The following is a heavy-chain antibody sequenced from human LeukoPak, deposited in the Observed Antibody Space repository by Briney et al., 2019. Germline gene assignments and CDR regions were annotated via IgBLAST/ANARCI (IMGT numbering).Heavy chain of an antibody. J-gene: IGHJ4*02. CDR3: STVGTTSPGAEEYFGY. Sequence: GGSLRLSCAASGFTFDNAWMNWVRQAPGKGLEWVGRVKSKTDGGTTDYSAPVKGRCTISRDDSENTLFLQLNSLKTEDTALYYCSTVGTTSPGAEEYFGYWGQGTLVTVSS. D-gene: IGHD1-26*01. CDR2: VKSKTDGGTT. CDR1: GFTFDNAW. V-gene: IGHV3-15*01.